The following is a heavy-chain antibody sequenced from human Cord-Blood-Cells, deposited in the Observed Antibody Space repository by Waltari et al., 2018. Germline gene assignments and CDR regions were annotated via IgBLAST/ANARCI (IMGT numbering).Heavy chain of an antibody. CDR1: GGSFSGYY. V-gene: IGHV4-34*01. CDR3: ASFRLGIWNYYYGMDV. Sequence: VQLQQWGAGLLKPSETLSLTCAVHGGSFSGYYWSWIRQPPGKGLEWIGEINHSGSTNYNPSLKSRVTISVDTSKNQFSLKLSSVTAADTAVYYCASFRLGIWNYYYGMDVWGQGTTVTVSS. J-gene: IGHJ6*02. D-gene: IGHD7-27*01. CDR2: INHSGST.